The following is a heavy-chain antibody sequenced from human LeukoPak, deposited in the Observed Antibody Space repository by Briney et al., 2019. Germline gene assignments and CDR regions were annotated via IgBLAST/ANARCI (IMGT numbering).Heavy chain of an antibody. CDR1: GYAFTSYG. CDR3: ARDQRSGYGTKYGY. D-gene: IGHD5-12*01. CDR2: ISAYNGNT. Sequence: GASVKVSCKASGYAFTSYGISWVRQAPGQGLEWMGWISAYNGNTNYAQKLQGRVTMTTDTSTSTAYMELRSLRSDDTAVYYCARDQRSGYGTKYGYWGQGTLVTVSS. V-gene: IGHV1-18*01. J-gene: IGHJ4*02.